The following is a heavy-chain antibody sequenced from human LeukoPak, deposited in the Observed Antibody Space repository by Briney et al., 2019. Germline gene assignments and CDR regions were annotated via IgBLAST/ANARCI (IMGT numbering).Heavy chain of an antibody. D-gene: IGHD3-10*01. CDR2: ISWNSGSI. V-gene: IGHV3-9*01. Sequence: PGRSLRLSCAASGFTFDDYAMHWVRQAPGKGLEWVSGISWNSGSIGYADSVKGRFTISRDNAKNSLYLQMNSLRAEDTALYYCAKGAGYGSGSYYWFEHHSPGLSYYMDVWGKGTTVTVSS. CDR1: GFTFDDYA. J-gene: IGHJ6*03. CDR3: AKGAGYGSGSYYWFEHHSPGLSYYMDV.